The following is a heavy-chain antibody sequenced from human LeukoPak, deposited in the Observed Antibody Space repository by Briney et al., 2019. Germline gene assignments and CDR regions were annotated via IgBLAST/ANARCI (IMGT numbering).Heavy chain of an antibody. V-gene: IGHV3-23*01. CDR3: GEGH. J-gene: IGHJ4*02. CDR2: ISGSGDKT. Sequence: GGSLRLSCAASGFTFSNFAMIWVRQAPGKGLEWVSAISGSGDKTHYADSVKGRFTISRDNSKSVLYMQLNNLRLEDTAVYYCGEGHWGRGTLVTVSS. CDR1: GFTFSNFA.